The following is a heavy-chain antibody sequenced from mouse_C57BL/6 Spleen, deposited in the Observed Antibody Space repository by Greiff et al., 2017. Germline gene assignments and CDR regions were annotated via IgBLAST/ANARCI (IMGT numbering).Heavy chain of an antibody. CDR3: ARRSDGYYWFAY. J-gene: IGHJ3*01. CDR1: GYTFTGYW. CDR2: ILPGSGST. D-gene: IGHD2-3*01. Sequence: QVQLQQSGAELMKPGASVKLSCKATGYTFTGYWIEWVKQRPGHGLEWIGEILPGSGSTNYNEKFKGKATFTADTSSNTAYMHLSSLTTEDSAIYDGARRSDGYYWFAYWGQGTLVTVSA. V-gene: IGHV1-9*01.